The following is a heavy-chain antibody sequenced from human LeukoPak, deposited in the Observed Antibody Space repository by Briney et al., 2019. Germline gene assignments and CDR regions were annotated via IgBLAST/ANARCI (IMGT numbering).Heavy chain of an antibody. CDR2: ISWNSGSI. CDR3: AKDMLSARRAFDY. Sequence: GRSLRLSCAVYGFTFDDYAMHWVRQTPGNGLEWVSGISWNSGSIDYADSVKGRFTISRDNAKNSLYLQMNSLRPEDTALYFCAKDMLSARRAFDYWGQGTLVTVSS. D-gene: IGHD6-25*01. J-gene: IGHJ4*02. CDR1: GFTFDDYA. V-gene: IGHV3-9*01.